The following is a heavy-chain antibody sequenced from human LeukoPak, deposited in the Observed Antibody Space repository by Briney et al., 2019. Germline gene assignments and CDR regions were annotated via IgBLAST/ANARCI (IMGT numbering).Heavy chain of an antibody. J-gene: IGHJ4*02. CDR3: ARGLKDIVVVPAAMRAKNLVY. CDR1: GGSFSAYY. Sequence: SETLSLTCAVYGGSFSAYYWSWIRQPPGKGLEWIGEINHSGSTNYNPSLKSRVTISVDTSKNQFSLKLSSVTAADTAVYYCARGLKDIVVVPAAMRAKNLVYWGQGTLVTVSS. D-gene: IGHD2-2*01. V-gene: IGHV4-34*01. CDR2: INHSGST.